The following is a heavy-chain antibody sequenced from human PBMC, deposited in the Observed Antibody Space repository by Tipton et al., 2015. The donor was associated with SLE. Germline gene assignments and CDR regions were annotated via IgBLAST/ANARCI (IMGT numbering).Heavy chain of an antibody. V-gene: IGHV4-38-2*01. Sequence: TLSLTCAVSGYSISSGYYWGWIRQPPGKGLEWIGSIYHSESTYYNPSLTSRVTISVDTSKNQFSLKLSSVTAADTAVYYCARTSSRGGYFDYWGQGTLVTVSS. CDR1: GYSISSGYY. D-gene: IGHD6-13*01. CDR2: IYHSEST. J-gene: IGHJ4*02. CDR3: ARTSSRGGYFDY.